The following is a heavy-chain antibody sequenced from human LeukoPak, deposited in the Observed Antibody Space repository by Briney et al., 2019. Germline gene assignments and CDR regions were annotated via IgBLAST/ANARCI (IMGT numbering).Heavy chain of an antibody. V-gene: IGHV1-2*02. CDR2: INPNSGGT. D-gene: IGHD3-22*01. CDR1: GYTFTGYY. J-gene: IGHJ4*02. Sequence: VASVKVSCKASGYTFTGYYMHWVRQAPGQGLEWMGWINPNSGGTNYAQKFQGRVTMTRDTSISTAYMELSRLRSGDTAVYYCARGGYYDSSGYYLDYWGQGTLVTVSS. CDR3: ARGGYYDSSGYYLDY.